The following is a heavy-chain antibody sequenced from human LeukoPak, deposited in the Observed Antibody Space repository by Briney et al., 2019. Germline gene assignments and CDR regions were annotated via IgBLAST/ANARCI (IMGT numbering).Heavy chain of an antibody. CDR3: ARGYGDNSGAFDI. CDR1: GGSIMVAAYS. D-gene: IGHD4-23*01. V-gene: IGHV4-30-2*01. CDR2: IYYSGRT. J-gene: IGHJ3*02. Sequence: PSETLSLTCTVSGGSIMVAAYSWSWIRQPPGKGLELIGYIYYSGRTYYNPSLKSRVTISLDRSKNQFSLKLSSVTAADTAVYFCARGYGDNSGAFDIWGQGTLVTVSS.